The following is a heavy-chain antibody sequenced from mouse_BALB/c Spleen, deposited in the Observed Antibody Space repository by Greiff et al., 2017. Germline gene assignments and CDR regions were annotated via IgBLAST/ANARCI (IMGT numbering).Heavy chain of an antibody. CDR2: ISSGSSTI. J-gene: IGHJ1*01. Sequence: EVQVVESGGGLVQPGGSRKLSCAASGFTFSSFGMHWVRQAPEKGLEWVAYISSGSSTIYYADTVKGRFTISRDNPKNTLFLQMTSLRSEDTAMYYCARSHDGYFDVWGAGTTVTVSS. CDR1: GFTFSSFG. V-gene: IGHV5-17*02. CDR3: ARSHDGYFDV. D-gene: IGHD2-12*01.